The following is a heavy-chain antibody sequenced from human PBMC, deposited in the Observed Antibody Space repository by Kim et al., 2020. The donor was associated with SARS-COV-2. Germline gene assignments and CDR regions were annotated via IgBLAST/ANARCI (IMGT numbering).Heavy chain of an antibody. CDR3: ARESHCSGVNCQGWGFDP. D-gene: IGHD2-15*01. V-gene: IGHV7-4-1*02. J-gene: IGHJ5*02. CDR1: GYTFTTYA. CDR2: INTNTGNP. Sequence: ASVKVSCKASGYTFTTYAMNWVRQAPGQGLEWMGWINTNTGNPTYAQAFTGRFVFSLDTSVSTAYLQISSLKAEDTAVYYCARESHCSGVNCQGWGFDPWGQGTLVTVSS.